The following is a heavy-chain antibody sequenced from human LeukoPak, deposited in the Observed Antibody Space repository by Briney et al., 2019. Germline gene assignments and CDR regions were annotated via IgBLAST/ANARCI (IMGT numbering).Heavy chain of an antibody. CDR2: ISGSGGST. D-gene: IGHD6-19*01. J-gene: IGHJ1*01. CDR1: GFTFSSYA. Sequence: AGSLRLSCAASGFTFSSYAMSWVRQAPGKGLEWVSAISGSGGSTYYADSVRGRFTISRDNSKNTLYLQMNSLRAEDTAVYYCARYSSGWYMAEHFQHWGQGTLVTVTS. CDR3: ARYSSGWYMAEHFQH. V-gene: IGHV3-23*01.